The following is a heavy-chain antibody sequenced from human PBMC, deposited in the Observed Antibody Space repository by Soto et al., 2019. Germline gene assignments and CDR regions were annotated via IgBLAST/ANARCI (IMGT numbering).Heavy chain of an antibody. V-gene: IGHV1-18*04. Sequence: QVQLVQSGGEVKRPGASVKVSCKASGYTFTTYGFNWVRQAPGQGLEWMGWISPNNGDTNYAQNFQGRVTLTTDTVTSTAYMEMRSLTSADTAVYYCARTPRAQMIVLEAATRFDYWGQGTLVTVSS. CDR2: ISPNNGDT. D-gene: IGHD2-15*01. CDR1: GYTFTTYG. J-gene: IGHJ4*02. CDR3: ARTPRAQMIVLEAATRFDY.